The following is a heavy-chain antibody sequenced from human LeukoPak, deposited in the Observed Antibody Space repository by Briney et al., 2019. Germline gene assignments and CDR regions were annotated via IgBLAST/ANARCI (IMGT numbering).Heavy chain of an antibody. CDR2: IYYSGST. V-gene: IGHV4-59*01. CDR1: GGSISSYY. Sequence: SETLSLTCTVSGGSISSYYWSWIRQPPGKGLEWIGCIYYSGSTNYNPSLKSRVTISVDTSKNQFSLKLSSVTAADTAVYYCARAFSGGYSSSWSLYYYYMDVWGKGTTITVSS. D-gene: IGHD6-13*01. CDR3: ARAFSGGYSSSWSLYYYYMDV. J-gene: IGHJ6*03.